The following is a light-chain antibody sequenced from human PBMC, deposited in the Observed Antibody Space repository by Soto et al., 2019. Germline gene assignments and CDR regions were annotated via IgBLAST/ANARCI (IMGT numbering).Light chain of an antibody. CDR1: SSVVGSYNL. CDR3: CSYVGNRAWD. V-gene: IGLV2-23*01. Sequence: QSALTQPASVSGSPGQSITISCTGTSSVVGSYNLVSWYQQHPGKAPKLLIYDGSKRPSGVSNRFSESKSGNTASLTISGLQAEDEADYYCCSYVGNRAWDFGSGTKVTVL. CDR2: DGS. J-gene: IGLJ1*01.